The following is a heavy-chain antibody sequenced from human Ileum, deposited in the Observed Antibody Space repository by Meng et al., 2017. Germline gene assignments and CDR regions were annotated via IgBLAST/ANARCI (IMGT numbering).Heavy chain of an antibody. CDR2: IAPNSGGT. Sequence: ASVKVSCKASGYTFSGYYMHWVRQAPGQGLEWMGWIAPNSGGTKYAQKFQGRVTMTRDTSISTDYMELSSLRSDDTAVYYCVSRPYELQLALLHYWGQGTLVTVSS. CDR1: GYTFSGYY. J-gene: IGHJ4*02. CDR3: VSRPYELQLALLHY. D-gene: IGHD6-13*01. V-gene: IGHV1-2*02.